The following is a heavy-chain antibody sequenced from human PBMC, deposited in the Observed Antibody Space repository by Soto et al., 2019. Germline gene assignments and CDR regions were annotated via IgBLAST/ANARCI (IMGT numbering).Heavy chain of an antibody. D-gene: IGHD3-10*01. Sequence: QVQLQESGPGLVKPSQTLSLTCTVSGGSISSGGYYWSWIRQHPGKGLEWIGYIYYSGSTYYNPSLKRRXXIXVXXSKNQFSLKLSSVTAADTAVYYCARFSSGSVWFDPWGQGTLVTVSS. CDR2: IYYSGST. V-gene: IGHV4-31*03. CDR1: GGSISSGGYY. CDR3: ARFSSGSVWFDP. J-gene: IGHJ5*02.